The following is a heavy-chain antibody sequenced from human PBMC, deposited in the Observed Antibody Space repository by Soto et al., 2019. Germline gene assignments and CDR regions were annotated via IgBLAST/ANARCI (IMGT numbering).Heavy chain of an antibody. CDR3: ARDSGYFKYYYYGMDV. J-gene: IGHJ6*02. CDR1: GGTFSIYG. D-gene: IGHD5-12*01. CDR2: ISAYNGNT. V-gene: IGHV1-18*04. Sequence: GASVKVSCEASGGTFSIYGTSWVRQAPGQGLEWMGWISAYNGNTNYAQKLQGRVTMTTDTSTSTAYMELRSLRSDDTAVYYCARDSGYFKYYYYGMDVWGQGTTVTVTS.